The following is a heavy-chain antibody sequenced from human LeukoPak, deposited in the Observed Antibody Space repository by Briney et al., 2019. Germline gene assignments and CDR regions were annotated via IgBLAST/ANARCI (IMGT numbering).Heavy chain of an antibody. CDR2: INHSGST. D-gene: IGHD6-13*01. V-gene: IGHV4-34*01. Sequence: SETLCLTCAVYGGSFSGYYWSWIRQPPGKGLEWIGEINHSGSTNYNPSLKSRVTISVDTSKNQFSLKLSSVTAADTAVYYCAIVAAAGTGGYWGQGTLVTVSS. CDR3: AIVAAAGTGGY. J-gene: IGHJ4*02. CDR1: GGSFSGYY.